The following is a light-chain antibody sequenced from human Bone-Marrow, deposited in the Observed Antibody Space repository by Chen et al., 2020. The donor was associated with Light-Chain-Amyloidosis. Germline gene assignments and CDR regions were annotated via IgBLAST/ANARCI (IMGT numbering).Light chain of an antibody. Sequence: DIQMTQSPFFLSASEGDRVTITCRASQSIYTALNWYQQKPGKAPKLLIYAASILQSGVPSRYSGSGSGTDFALTIRGLQPEDLATYYCQHRYSTRAFGQGTKVEIK. V-gene: IGKV1-39*01. CDR2: AAS. J-gene: IGKJ1*01. CDR1: QSIYTA. CDR3: QHRYSTRA.